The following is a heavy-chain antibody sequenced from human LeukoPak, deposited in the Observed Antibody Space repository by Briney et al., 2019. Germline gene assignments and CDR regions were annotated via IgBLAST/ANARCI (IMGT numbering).Heavy chain of an antibody. V-gene: IGHV1-18*01. J-gene: IGHJ4*02. D-gene: IGHD3-3*01. CDR1: GYTFTTYG. CDR3: ARDVLRFLEWLPGPFDY. Sequence: GASVKVSCKASGYTFTTYGIHWVRQAPGQGLEWMGWISTYNGNTNYAQKLQGRVTMTTDTSASTAYMELRSLRSDDTAVYYCARDVLRFLEWLPGPFDYWGLGTLVTVSS. CDR2: ISTYNGNT.